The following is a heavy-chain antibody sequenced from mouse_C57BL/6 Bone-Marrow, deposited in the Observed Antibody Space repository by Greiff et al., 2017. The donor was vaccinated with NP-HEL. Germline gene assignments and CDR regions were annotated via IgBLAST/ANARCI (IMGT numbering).Heavy chain of an antibody. CDR2: IDPETGGT. Sequence: VQLQQSGAELVRPGASVTLSCKASGYTFTDYEMHWVKQTPVHGLEWIGAIDPETGGTAYNQKFKGKAILTADKSSSTAYMELRSLTSEDSAVYYCTREGADLDYWGQGTTLTVSS. CDR1: GYTFTDYE. CDR3: TREGADLDY. V-gene: IGHV1-15*01. J-gene: IGHJ2*01.